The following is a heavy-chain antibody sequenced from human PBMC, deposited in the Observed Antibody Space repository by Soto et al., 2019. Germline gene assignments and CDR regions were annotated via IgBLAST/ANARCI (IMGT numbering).Heavy chain of an antibody. D-gene: IGHD3-16*01. CDR1: GGSISSSNW. V-gene: IGHV4-4*02. CDR2: IYHSGST. Sequence: QVQLQESGPGLVKPSGTLSLTCAVSGGSISSSNWWSWVRQPPGKGLEWIGEIYHSGSTYYNPSPESPVTVSIHKARTPCSRKLSSVTAADAPVYLCATVWAAVSNGCAPWGQGTLVTVSS. J-gene: IGHJ5*02. CDR3: ATVWAAVSNGCAP.